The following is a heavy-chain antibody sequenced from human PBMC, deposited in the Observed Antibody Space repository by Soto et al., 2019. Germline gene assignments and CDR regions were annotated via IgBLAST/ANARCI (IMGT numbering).Heavy chain of an antibody. Sequence: EVQLVESGGGLVQPGGSLRLSCVGSGFTFGKYWMDWLRQTPGKGLEWVANIKQDGSEKFYLDSVRGRFTISRDNAKNSVYLEMNRLRDEDTGVYYCAREEESVGSPPSGFHPWGQGVQVTVSS. J-gene: IGHJ5*02. CDR2: IKQDGSEK. CDR3: AREEESVGSPPSGFHP. V-gene: IGHV3-7*03. CDR1: GFTFGKYW. D-gene: IGHD3-10*01.